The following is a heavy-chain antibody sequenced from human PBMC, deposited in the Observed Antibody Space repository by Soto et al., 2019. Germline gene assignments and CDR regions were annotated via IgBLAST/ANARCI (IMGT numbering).Heavy chain of an antibody. V-gene: IGHV3-23*01. CDR2: TSDSGNST. CDR1: CFPFLSYA. J-gene: IGHJ4*02. Sequence: GVSLSLSCAAACFPFLSYAMSWVLQAPGPELEWVSTTSDSGNSTYSADSVKGRFTISRDNSKNTLYLQMNSLRAEDTAVYYCARDRDGERLRGHDYFVCWRPG. CDR3: ARDRDGERLRGHDYFVC. D-gene: IGHD2-21*01.